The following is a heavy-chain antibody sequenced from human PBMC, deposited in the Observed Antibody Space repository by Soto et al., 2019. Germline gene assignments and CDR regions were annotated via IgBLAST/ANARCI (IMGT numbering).Heavy chain of an antibody. J-gene: IGHJ4*02. CDR2: INPGGDST. V-gene: IGHV1-46*01. Sequence: ASVKVSCKASGDTFIKYSIFWVRQAPGQGLEWMGIINPGGDSTIYAQELQGRLTMTRDTSTSTVYMELSSLRSEDTAVYYCARTLQQGSGLKSGLDSWGQGTLVTVSS. CDR3: ARTLQQGSGLKSGLDS. D-gene: IGHD5-12*01. CDR1: GDTFIKYS.